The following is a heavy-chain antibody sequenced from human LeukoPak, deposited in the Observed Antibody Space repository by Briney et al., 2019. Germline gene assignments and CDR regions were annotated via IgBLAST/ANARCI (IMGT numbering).Heavy chain of an antibody. CDR1: GFTFSDYY. CDR2: ISSSGSTI. Sequence: GGSLRLSCAASGFTFSDYYMSWLRQAPGKGLEWVSYISSSGSTIYYADSVKGRFTISRDNAKNSLYLQMNSLRAEDTAVYYCARDKVAGTYYFDYWGQGTLVTVSS. J-gene: IGHJ4*02. D-gene: IGHD6-19*01. CDR3: ARDKVAGTYYFDY. V-gene: IGHV3-11*04.